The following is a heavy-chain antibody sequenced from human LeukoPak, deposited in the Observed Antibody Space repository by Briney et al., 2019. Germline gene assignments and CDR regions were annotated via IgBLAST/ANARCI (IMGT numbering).Heavy chain of an antibody. J-gene: IGHJ4*02. CDR1: GFTFSNYW. V-gene: IGHV3-7*05. CDR2: IKQDGSEE. D-gene: IGHD1-26*01. Sequence: GGSLRLSCAAAGFTFSNYWMSWVRQAPGKGLEWVANIKQDGSEEYYVDSVKGRFTIYRDNAKRSLYLQMTSLRAEDTAVYYCARGESWAFDYWGQGTLVTVSS. CDR3: ARGESWAFDY.